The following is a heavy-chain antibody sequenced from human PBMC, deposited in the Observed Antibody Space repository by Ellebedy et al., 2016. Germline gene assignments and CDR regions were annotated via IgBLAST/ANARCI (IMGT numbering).Heavy chain of an antibody. CDR3: ATSRELDY. J-gene: IGHJ4*02. Sequence: GESLKISCAASGFTFSSYWMNWVRQAPGKGLEWVANIKQDGSEKYYVDSVRGRFTISRDNAKNSLYLQMNRLRAEDTAVYCRATSRELDYWGQGTLVTVPS. D-gene: IGHD1-1*01. V-gene: IGHV3-7*03. CDR2: IKQDGSEK. CDR1: GFTFSSYW.